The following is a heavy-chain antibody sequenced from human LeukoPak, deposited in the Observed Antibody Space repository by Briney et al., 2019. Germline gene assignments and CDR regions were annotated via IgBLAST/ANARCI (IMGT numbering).Heavy chain of an antibody. CDR3: AREPTEYSSSWYGSNWFDP. D-gene: IGHD6-13*01. CDR2: ISGYNGNT. CDR1: GYTFTSYG. J-gene: IGHJ5*02. Sequence: ASMKVSCKASGYTFTSYGINWVRQAPGQGLEWMGWISGYNGNTNYAQKLQGRVTMTADTSTSTAYMELRSLRSDDTAVYYCAREPTEYSSSWYGSNWFDPWGQGTLVTVSS. V-gene: IGHV1-18*01.